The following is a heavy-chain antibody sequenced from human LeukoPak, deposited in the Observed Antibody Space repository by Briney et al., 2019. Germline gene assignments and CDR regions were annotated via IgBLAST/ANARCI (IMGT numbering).Heavy chain of an antibody. J-gene: IGHJ4*02. Sequence: SETLSLTCTVSGGSISTYYWSWIRQPPGKGLEWIGYIYYSGSTNYNASLKSRVTISVDASKNQFSLKLSSVTAADTAGYYCAASYYYYSSGPRPYYFDFWGQGTLVTVSS. CDR3: AASYYYYSSGPRPYYFDF. D-gene: IGHD3-22*01. V-gene: IGHV4-59*08. CDR2: IYYSGST. CDR1: GGSISTYY.